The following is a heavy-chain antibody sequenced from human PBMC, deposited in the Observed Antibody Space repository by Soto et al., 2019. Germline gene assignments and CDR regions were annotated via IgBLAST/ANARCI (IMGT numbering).Heavy chain of an antibody. J-gene: IGHJ4*01. Sequence: EVQLVESGGGLVQPGGSLRLSCATSGFTFSNYWMSWVRQAPWKGPHWVASIKGDGSEKQYEDSVKGRFTISRDNAKNSLHLQMNGLRGDDSALYYCARDYLAYWGQGTPVTVSS. V-gene: IGHV3-7*01. CDR3: ARDYLAY. CDR1: GFTFSNYW. CDR2: IKGDGSEK.